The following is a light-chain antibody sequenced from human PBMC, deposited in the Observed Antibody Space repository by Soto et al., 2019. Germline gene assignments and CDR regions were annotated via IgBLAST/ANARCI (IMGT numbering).Light chain of an antibody. Sequence: QSALTQPASVSGSPGQSITISCTGTDSDVGGYNYVSWYQQHPGKAPKLMIFDVSARPSGVPDRFSGSKSANTASLTISGLQAEDEADYYCCSYAGTYTPLFGGGTKLTVL. J-gene: IGLJ2*01. CDR1: DSDVGGYNY. V-gene: IGLV2-11*01. CDR2: DVS. CDR3: CSYAGTYTPL.